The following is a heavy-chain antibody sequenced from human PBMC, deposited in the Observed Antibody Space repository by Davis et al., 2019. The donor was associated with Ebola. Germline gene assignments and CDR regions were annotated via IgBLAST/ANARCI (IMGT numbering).Heavy chain of an antibody. V-gene: IGHV1-18*04. CDR3: ARDSITIFGVVNGWFDP. CDR2: ISAYNGNT. D-gene: IGHD3-3*01. J-gene: IGHJ5*02. Sequence: ASVKVSCKASGYTFTDYYMYWVRQAPGQGLEWMGWISAYNGNTNYAQKLQGRVTMTTDTSTSTAYMELRSLRSDDTAVYYCARDSITIFGVVNGWFDPWGQGTLVTVSS. CDR1: GYTFTDYY.